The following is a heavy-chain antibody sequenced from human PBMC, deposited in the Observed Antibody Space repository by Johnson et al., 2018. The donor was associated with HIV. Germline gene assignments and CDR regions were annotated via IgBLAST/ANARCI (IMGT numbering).Heavy chain of an antibody. CDR3: ASTRLGAFDI. CDR1: GFTFSSYA. J-gene: IGHJ3*02. D-gene: IGHD6-6*01. Sequence: QVQLVESGGGVVQPGRSLRLSCAASGFTFSSYAMHWVRQAPGKGLEWVSVIYVGGSGGSTYYVDSVRGRFTISRDNSKNTMYLQMRSLRVEDTTVYYCASTRLGAFDIWGQGTMVTVSS. V-gene: IGHV3-NL1*01. CDR2: IYVGGSGGST.